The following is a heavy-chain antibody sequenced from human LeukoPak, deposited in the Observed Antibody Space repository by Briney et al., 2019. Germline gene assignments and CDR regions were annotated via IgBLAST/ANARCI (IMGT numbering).Heavy chain of an antibody. CDR2: IKEDGSEK. Sequence: GGSLRLSCAASGFTFSSYWMSWVRQAPGKGLEWVAQIKEDGSEKYYVDSLRGRFSISRDNAKNSQYLEMNSLRAEDSAVYYCVRDGSSEEGSAFEIWGQGTIVPVSS. CDR1: GFTFSSYW. D-gene: IGHD1-26*01. J-gene: IGHJ3*02. CDR3: VRDGSSEEGSAFEI. V-gene: IGHV3-7*01.